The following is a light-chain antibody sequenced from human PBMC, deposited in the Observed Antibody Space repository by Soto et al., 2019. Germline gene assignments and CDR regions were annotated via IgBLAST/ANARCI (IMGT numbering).Light chain of an antibody. V-gene: IGKV3-11*01. CDR3: PQHSNWPLIS. Sequence: EIVLTHSPATLSLSPGERATLSCRASQSVSSYLAWYQQKPGQAPRLLIYDASNRATGIPARFSGSGSAADFTRTISSLEPEDFAVYYCPQHSNWPLISFGPAIKVDIK. J-gene: IGKJ3*01. CDR2: DAS. CDR1: QSVSSY.